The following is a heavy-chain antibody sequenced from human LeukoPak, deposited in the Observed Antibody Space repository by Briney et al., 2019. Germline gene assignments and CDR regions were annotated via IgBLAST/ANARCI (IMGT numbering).Heavy chain of an antibody. V-gene: IGHV1-2*06. CDR2: INPNSGGT. Sequence: ASVKVSCKASGYTFTGYYMHWVRQAPGQGLEGMGRINPNSGGTNYAQKFQGRVTMTRDTSISTAYMELSRLRSDDTAVYYCATWAGCSGGSCYSRTDYWGQGTLVTVSS. D-gene: IGHD2-15*01. J-gene: IGHJ4*02. CDR1: GYTFTGYY. CDR3: ATWAGCSGGSCYSRTDY.